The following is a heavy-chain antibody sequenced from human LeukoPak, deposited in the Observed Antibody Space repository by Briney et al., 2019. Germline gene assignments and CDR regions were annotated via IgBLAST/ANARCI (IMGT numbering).Heavy chain of an antibody. Sequence: SKTLSLTCAVSGGSISSGGYSWSWIRQPPGKGLEWIGYIYHSGSTYYNPSLKSRVTISVDRSKNQFSLKLSSVTAADTAVYYCARTDAYCSSTSCYMGWFDPWGQGTLVTVSS. V-gene: IGHV4-30-2*01. CDR3: ARTDAYCSSTSCYMGWFDP. CDR1: GGSISSGGYS. CDR2: IYHSGST. D-gene: IGHD2-2*02. J-gene: IGHJ5*02.